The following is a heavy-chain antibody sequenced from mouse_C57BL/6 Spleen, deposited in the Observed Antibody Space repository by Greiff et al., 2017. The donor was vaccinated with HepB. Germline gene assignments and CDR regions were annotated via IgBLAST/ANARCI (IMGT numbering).Heavy chain of an antibody. CDR3: ARDYYGSSYSFAY. D-gene: IGHD1-1*01. CDR2: ISNGGGST. V-gene: IGHV5-12*01. CDR1: GFTFSDYY. Sequence: EVKVVESGGGLVQPGGSLKLSCAASGFTFSDYYMYWVRQTPEKRLEWVAYISNGGGSTYYPDTVKGRFTISRDNAKNTLYLQMSRLKSEDTAMYYCARDYYGSSYSFAYWGQGTLVTVSA. J-gene: IGHJ3*01.